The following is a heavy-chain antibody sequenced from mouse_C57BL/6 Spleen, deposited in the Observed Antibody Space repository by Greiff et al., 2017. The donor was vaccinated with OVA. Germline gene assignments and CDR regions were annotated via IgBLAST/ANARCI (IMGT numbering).Heavy chain of an antibody. Sequence: VQLQQPGAELVKPGASVKLSCKASGYTFTRYRMHWVKQRPGQGLEWVGMIHSNSGSTNYIEKFKSKDTLTVDKSSSTAYMQLSSLTSDDSAVYYCAITGTWYFDVWGTGTTVTVSS. D-gene: IGHD4-1*01. J-gene: IGHJ1*03. CDR3: AITGTWYFDV. CDR1: GYTFTRYR. V-gene: IGHV1-64*01. CDR2: IHSNSGST.